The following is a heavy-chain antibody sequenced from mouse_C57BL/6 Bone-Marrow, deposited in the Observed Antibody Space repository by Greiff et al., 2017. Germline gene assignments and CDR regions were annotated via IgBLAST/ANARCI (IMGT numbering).Heavy chain of an antibody. D-gene: IGHD1-1*01. Sequence: QVQLQQSGAELVRPGTSVKVSCKASGYAFTNYLIAWVKQRPGQGLEWIGVINPGSGGTNYNEKFKGKATLTADKSSSTAYMQLSSLTSEDSAVYFCARSDYYGSSYFAYWGQGTLVTVSA. CDR2: INPGSGGT. J-gene: IGHJ3*01. CDR1: GYAFTNYL. CDR3: ARSDYYGSSYFAY. V-gene: IGHV1-54*01.